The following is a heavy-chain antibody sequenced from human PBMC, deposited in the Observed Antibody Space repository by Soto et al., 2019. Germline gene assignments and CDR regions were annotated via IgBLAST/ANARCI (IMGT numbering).Heavy chain of an antibody. V-gene: IGHV1-69*06. Sequence: QVQLVQSGAEVKEPGSSVKVSCRASGGTFIRDIVTWVRQAPGQGLEWMGGITPIFSTTNYAQKFRGRVTITADKSTNTAYLELSSLTSVDTAVYYCARGGGSGTYNAAYFDFWGQGTLVTVSS. J-gene: IGHJ4*02. CDR3: ARGGGSGTYNAAYFDF. CDR1: GGTFIRDI. CDR2: ITPIFSTT. D-gene: IGHD3-10*01.